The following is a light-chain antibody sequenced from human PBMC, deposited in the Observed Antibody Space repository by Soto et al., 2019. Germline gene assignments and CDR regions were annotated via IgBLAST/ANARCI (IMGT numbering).Light chain of an antibody. CDR1: QSVSSSY. V-gene: IGKV3-20*01. Sequence: EIVLTQSPGTLSLSPGERATLSRRASQSVSSSYLAWYQQKPGQTPRLLIYGASSRATGIPDRFSGSGSGTDFTLTISRLEPEDFAVYYCQQYGSSPRAFTFGPGTKVDIK. CDR3: QQYGSSPRAFT. J-gene: IGKJ3*01. CDR2: GAS.